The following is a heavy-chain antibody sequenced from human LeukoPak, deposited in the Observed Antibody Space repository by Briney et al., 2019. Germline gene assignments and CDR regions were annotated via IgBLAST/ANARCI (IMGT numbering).Heavy chain of an antibody. J-gene: IGHJ5*02. D-gene: IGHD2/OR15-2a*01. Sequence: GGSLRLSCAASGFTFSSYAVNWVRQAPRKGLEWVSAINGRGDNTYYADSVKGRFTISRDNSKSTLFLQMNSLRAEDTAIYYCAKDRVSPGFNLFDPWGQGTLVTVSS. CDR1: GFTFSSYA. CDR2: INGRGDNT. CDR3: AKDRVSPGFNLFDP. V-gene: IGHV3-23*01.